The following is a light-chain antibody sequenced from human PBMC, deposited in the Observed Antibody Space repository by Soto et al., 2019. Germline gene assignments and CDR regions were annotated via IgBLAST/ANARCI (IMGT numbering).Light chain of an antibody. CDR2: DAS. CDR1: QSISKR. J-gene: IGKJ1*01. CDR3: QQYNSYSPET. Sequence: IQITQAPSKLYSSVGDSKTITCRASQSISKRLAWYQQKPGKAPNLLIYDASTLESGVTPRFSGSGSGTEFTLTITGLQPDHFATYYCQQYNSYSPETFGQGTKV. V-gene: IGKV1-5*01.